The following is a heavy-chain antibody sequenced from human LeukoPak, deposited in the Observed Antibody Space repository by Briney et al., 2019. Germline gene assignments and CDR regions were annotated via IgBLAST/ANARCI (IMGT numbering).Heavy chain of an antibody. V-gene: IGHV4-59*12. Sequence: PSETLSLTCTVSGGSISSYYWSWIRQPPGKGLVWIGYIYYSGSTNYNPSLKSRVTISVDTSKNQFSLKLSSVTAADTAVYYCARDRWYFDLWGRGTLVTVSS. CDR3: ARDRWYFDL. CDR2: IYYSGST. CDR1: GGSISSYY. J-gene: IGHJ2*01.